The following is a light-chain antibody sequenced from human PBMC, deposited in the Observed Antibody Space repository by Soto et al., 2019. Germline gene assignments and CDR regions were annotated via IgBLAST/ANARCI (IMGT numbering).Light chain of an antibody. CDR2: GAS. Sequence: DIQMTQSPSSLSASLGDRVTITCRASQSISTFLSLYQQKPGKAPKLLIFGASTLQTGVPSRFSGSGSGTDFSLTISSLQPDDIATYFCQQSYTTPYTFGQGTKLGT. CDR3: QQSYTTPYT. V-gene: IGKV1-39*01. CDR1: QSISTF. J-gene: IGKJ2*01.